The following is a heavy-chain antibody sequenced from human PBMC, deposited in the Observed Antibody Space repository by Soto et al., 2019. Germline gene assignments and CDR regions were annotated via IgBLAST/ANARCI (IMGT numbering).Heavy chain of an antibody. J-gene: IGHJ5*02. CDR1: GFSLSTSGVG. Sequence: QITLKESGPTLVKPTQTLTLTCTFSGFSLSTSGVGVAWIRQLPGKALEWLALTSCDDDQRYSPSLKSRLTIAKDTSKNQVVLKMTNMDPVDTATYYCAHRNVLGSGCFDPWGQGTLVTVSS. V-gene: IGHV2-5*02. CDR3: AHRNVLGSGCFDP. D-gene: IGHD2-8*02. CDR2: TSCDDDQ.